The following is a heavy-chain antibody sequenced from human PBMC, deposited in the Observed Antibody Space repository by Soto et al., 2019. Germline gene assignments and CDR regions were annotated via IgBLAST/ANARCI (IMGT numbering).Heavy chain of an antibody. CDR1: GFTFSSYW. Sequence: EVQLVESGGGLVQPGGSLRLSCAASGFTFSSYWXXWVRQAPGKGLVWVSRINSDGSSTSYADSVKGRFTISRDNAKNTLYLQMNSLRAEDTAVYYCARGGYCSGGSCYYIFDYWGQGTLVTVSS. V-gene: IGHV3-74*01. CDR3: ARGGYCSGGSCYYIFDY. CDR2: INSDGSST. D-gene: IGHD2-15*01. J-gene: IGHJ4*02.